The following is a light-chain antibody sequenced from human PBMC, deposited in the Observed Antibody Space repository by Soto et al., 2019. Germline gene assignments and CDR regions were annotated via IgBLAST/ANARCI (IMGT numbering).Light chain of an antibody. J-gene: IGLJ2*01. Sequence: QSVLTQPPSASGSPGQSVTISCTGTNSDIGGYNYVSWYRQHPGKAPQFIIYEVNKRPSGVPDRFSGSKSGNTASLTVSGLQAEDEAHYYCSSYAGSSNFVVFGGGTKVTVL. V-gene: IGLV2-8*01. CDR2: EVN. CDR3: SSYAGSSNFVV. CDR1: NSDIGGYNY.